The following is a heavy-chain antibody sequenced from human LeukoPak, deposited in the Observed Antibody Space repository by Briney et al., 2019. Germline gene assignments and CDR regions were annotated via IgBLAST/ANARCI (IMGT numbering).Heavy chain of an antibody. CDR1: GFTFSDYY. CDR3: ARELGYCSSTSCYSLTFGRFYYYYGMDV. J-gene: IGHJ6*02. Sequence: GGSLRLSCAASGFTFSDYYMSWIRQAPGKGLEWVSYIRSSGSTIYYAGSVKGRFTISRDNAKNSLYLQMNSLRAEDTAVYYCARELGYCSSTSCYSLTFGRFYYYYGMDVWGHGTTVTVSS. CDR2: IRSSGSTI. V-gene: IGHV3-11*01. D-gene: IGHD2-2*02.